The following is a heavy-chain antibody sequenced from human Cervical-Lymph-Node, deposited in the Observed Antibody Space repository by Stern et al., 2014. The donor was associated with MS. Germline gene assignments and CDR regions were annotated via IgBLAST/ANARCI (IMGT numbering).Heavy chain of an antibody. D-gene: IGHD4-23*01. CDR3: ARVVRLVNYYYYGMDV. CDR1: GFTFSSYA. CDR2: ISYDGSDK. J-gene: IGHJ6*02. V-gene: IGHV3-30-3*01. Sequence: VQLVESGGGVVQPGRSLRLSCAASGFTFSSYAMHWVRQAPGKGLEWVALISYDGSDKYYADSVKVRFTISRDNSTNTLYLQMNSLRAEDTAVYYCARVVRLVNYYYYGMDVWGQGTTVTVSS.